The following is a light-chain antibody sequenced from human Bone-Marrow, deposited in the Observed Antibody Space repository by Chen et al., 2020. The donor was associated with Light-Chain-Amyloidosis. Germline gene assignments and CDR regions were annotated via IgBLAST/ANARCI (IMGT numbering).Light chain of an antibody. Sequence: DIVMTQSPVSLAVSLGERATIHCKSSQSVYGSDNRNYLAWYQQKPGQPLKVLFYWASTRESGVPDRFSCSGSGTDFTLTISSLQAEDVAFYYCQQYFSLPITFGQGTRLEIK. CDR1: QSVYGSDNRNY. V-gene: IGKV4-1*01. CDR3: QQYFSLPIT. CDR2: WAS. J-gene: IGKJ5*01.